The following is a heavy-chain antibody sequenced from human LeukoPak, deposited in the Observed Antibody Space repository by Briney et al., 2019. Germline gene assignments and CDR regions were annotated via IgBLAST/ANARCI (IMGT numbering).Heavy chain of an antibody. Sequence: SVKVSCKASGGTFSSYAISWVRQAPGQGLEWMGGIIPIFGTANYAQKFQGRVTITADESTSTAYMELSSLRSEDTAVYYCARYPYSSMDSFDYWGQGTLVTVSS. CDR3: ARYPYSSMDSFDY. J-gene: IGHJ4*02. CDR2: IIPIFGTA. CDR1: GGTFSSYA. D-gene: IGHD6-13*01. V-gene: IGHV1-69*01.